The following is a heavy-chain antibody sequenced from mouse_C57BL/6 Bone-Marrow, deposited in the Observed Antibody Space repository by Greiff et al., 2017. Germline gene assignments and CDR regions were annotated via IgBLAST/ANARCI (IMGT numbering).Heavy chain of an antibody. J-gene: IGHJ3*01. CDR1: GFTFSSYG. V-gene: IGHV5-6*01. Sequence: DVQLVESGGDLVKPGGSLKLSCAASGFTFSSYGMSWVRQTPDKRLEWVATISSGGSYTYYPDSVKGRFTISRDNGKNTLYLQMSSLKSEDTAMYYCARHAGFAYWGQGTLVTVSA. CDR3: ARHAGFAY. CDR2: ISSGGSYT.